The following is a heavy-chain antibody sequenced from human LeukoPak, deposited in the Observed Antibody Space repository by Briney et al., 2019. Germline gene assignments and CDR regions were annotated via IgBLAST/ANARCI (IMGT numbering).Heavy chain of an antibody. J-gene: IGHJ4*02. V-gene: IGHV3-30*02. D-gene: IGHD3-22*01. Sequence: GGSLRLSCAASGFTFSSSGMYWVRQAPGKGLEWVAFIRYDGRNKYYADSVKGRFTISRDNSKKTLYLQMNSLRAEDSALYYCAKNREYYYESSGLDYWGQGTLVTVTS. CDR3: AKNREYYYESSGLDY. CDR1: GFTFSSSG. CDR2: IRYDGRNK.